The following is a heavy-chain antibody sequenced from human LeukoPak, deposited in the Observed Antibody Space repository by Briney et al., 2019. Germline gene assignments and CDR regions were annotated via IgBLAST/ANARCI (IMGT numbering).Heavy chain of an antibody. CDR1: GGSISSYY. CDR3: ASNYYGSGSLDY. J-gene: IGHJ4*02. CDR2: IYYSGST. D-gene: IGHD3-10*01. Sequence: PSETLSLTCTVSGGSISSYYWSWIRQPPGKGLEWIGYIYYSGSTNYNPSLKSRVSISVDTSKNQFSLKLSSVTAADTAVYYCASNYYGSGSLDYWGQGNLVTVSS. V-gene: IGHV4-59*08.